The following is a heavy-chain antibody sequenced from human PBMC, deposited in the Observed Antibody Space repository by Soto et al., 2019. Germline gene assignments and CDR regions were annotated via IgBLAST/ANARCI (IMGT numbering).Heavy chain of an antibody. CDR1: GGTFSSYA. D-gene: IGHD5-18*01. Sequence: QVQLVQSGAEVKKPGSSVNVSCKASGGTFSSYAISWVRQAPGQGLEWMGGIIPIFGTANYAQKFQGRVTITADESTSTAYMELSSLRSEDTAVYYCARSHVDTAIGNYYYGMDVWGQGTTVTVSS. J-gene: IGHJ6*02. V-gene: IGHV1-69*12. CDR2: IIPIFGTA. CDR3: ARSHVDTAIGNYYYGMDV.